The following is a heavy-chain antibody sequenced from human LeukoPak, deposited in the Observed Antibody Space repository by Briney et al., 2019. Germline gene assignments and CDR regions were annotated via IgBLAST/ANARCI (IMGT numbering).Heavy chain of an antibody. V-gene: IGHV1-24*01. Sequence: ASVTVSFTVSGYTLTELSMHWVRQAPGKGHEQMGGFDPEDGETIYAQKFQGRVTMTEDTSTDTAYMELSSLRSEDTAVYYCATQVSANKMYGMDVWGQGTTVTVSS. CDR3: ATQVSANKMYGMDV. J-gene: IGHJ6*02. CDR1: GYTLTELS. D-gene: IGHD1/OR15-1a*01. CDR2: FDPEDGET.